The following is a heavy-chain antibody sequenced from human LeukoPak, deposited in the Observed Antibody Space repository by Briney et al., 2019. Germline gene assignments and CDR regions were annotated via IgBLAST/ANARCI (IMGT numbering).Heavy chain of an antibody. Sequence: GGSLRLSCAASGFTVSSNYMSWVRQAPGKGLGWVSVIYSGGSTYYADSVKGRFTISRDNSKNKLYLQTNSLRAEDTAVYYCATNEWLLAGNDAFDIWGQGTMVTVSS. J-gene: IGHJ3*02. CDR2: IYSGGST. V-gene: IGHV3-53*01. D-gene: IGHD3-3*01. CDR1: GFTVSSNY. CDR3: ATNEWLLAGNDAFDI.